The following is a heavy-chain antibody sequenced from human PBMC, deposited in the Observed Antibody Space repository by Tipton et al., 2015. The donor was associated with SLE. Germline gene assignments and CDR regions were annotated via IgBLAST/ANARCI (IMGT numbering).Heavy chain of an antibody. CDR3: ARDVTIFGVDYYYYCMDV. D-gene: IGHD3-3*01. CDR1: GGSISSGTYY. Sequence: TLSLTCTVSGGSISSGTYYWSWIRQPAGKGLEWIGRIYTSGSTNYNPSLKSRVTISVDTSKNQFSLKLSSVTAADTAVYYCARDVTIFGVDYYYYCMDVWGKGTTVTVSS. J-gene: IGHJ6*03. CDR2: IYTSGST. V-gene: IGHV4-61*02.